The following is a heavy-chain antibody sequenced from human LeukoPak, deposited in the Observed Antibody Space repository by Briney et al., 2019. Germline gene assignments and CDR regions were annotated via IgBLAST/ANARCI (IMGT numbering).Heavy chain of an antibody. CDR3: ARGVNKEGVWFGELETMDDAFDI. V-gene: IGHV4-59*12. CDR2: IHYSGST. Sequence: PSETLSLTCTVSGGSISNYYWSWIRQPPGKGLEWIGYIHYSGSTNNNPSLKSRVTISVDTSKNQFSLKLSSVTAADTAVYYCARGVNKEGVWFGELETMDDAFDIWGQGTMVTVSS. CDR1: GGSISNYY. J-gene: IGHJ3*02. D-gene: IGHD3-10*01.